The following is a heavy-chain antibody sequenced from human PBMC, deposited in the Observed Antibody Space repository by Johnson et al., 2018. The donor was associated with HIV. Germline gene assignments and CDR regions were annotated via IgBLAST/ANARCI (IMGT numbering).Heavy chain of an antibody. CDR1: GFTFINYW. V-gene: IGHV3-74*01. J-gene: IGHJ3*02. CDR2: MNADGKTT. CDR3: TREGPSERAGFDI. Sequence: EVQLVESGGGLVQPGGSLRLSCAASGFTFINYWMHWVRQAPGKGLVWVSRMNADGKTTTYADSVKGRFTISRDNSKNTLYLEMNSLRVDDTAVYYCTREGPSERAGFDIWGQGTVVTVSS.